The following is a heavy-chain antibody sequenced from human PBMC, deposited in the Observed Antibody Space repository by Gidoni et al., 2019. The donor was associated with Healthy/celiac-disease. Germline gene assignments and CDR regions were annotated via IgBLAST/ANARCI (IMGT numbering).Heavy chain of an antibody. CDR3: ARARKSRYCSSTSCRDDAFDI. J-gene: IGHJ3*02. Sequence: QVQLVESGVVVVQPGRSLRLSCSASGFPFSSYAMPWVRQAPGKGLEWVAVISYDGSNKYYADSVKGRFTISRDNSKNTLYLQMNSLRAEDTAVYYCARARKSRYCSSTSCRDDAFDIWGQGTMVTVSS. V-gene: IGHV3-30-3*01. CDR1: GFPFSSYA. CDR2: ISYDGSNK. D-gene: IGHD2-2*01.